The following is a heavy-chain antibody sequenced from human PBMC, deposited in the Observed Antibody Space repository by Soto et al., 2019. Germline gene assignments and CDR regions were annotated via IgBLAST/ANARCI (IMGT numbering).Heavy chain of an antibody. CDR2: SNRSGST. CDR3: ARVPDYYGSGSPLAYYYYYGMDV. CDR1: GGSFSGYY. Sequence: QVQLQQWGAGLLKPSETLSLTCAVYGGSFSGYYWSWIRQPPGTGLERIGESNRSGSTNYNPTLNSGVTISVDTSMNQCSLKLSSVTAADSAVYYCARVPDYYGSGSPLAYYYYYGMDVWGQGTTVTVSS. J-gene: IGHJ6*02. D-gene: IGHD3-10*01. V-gene: IGHV4-34*01.